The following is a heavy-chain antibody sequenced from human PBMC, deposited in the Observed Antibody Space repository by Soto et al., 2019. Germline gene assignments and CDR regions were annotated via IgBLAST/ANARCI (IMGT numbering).Heavy chain of an antibody. CDR3: ARGAPPEVIDKVVPHAFDI. Sequence: HPGGSLRLSCAASGFTFSSYWMHWVRQAPGKGLVWVSRINSDGSSTSYAESVKGRFTISRDNAKKKLYLQMNSLRAEDTAVYYCARGAPPEVIDKVVPHAFDIWGQGTMVTVSS. CDR2: INSDGSST. D-gene: IGHD3-16*02. V-gene: IGHV3-74*01. CDR1: GFTFSSYW. J-gene: IGHJ3*02.